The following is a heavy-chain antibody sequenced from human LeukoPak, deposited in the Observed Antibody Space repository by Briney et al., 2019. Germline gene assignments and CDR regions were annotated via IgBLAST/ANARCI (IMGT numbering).Heavy chain of an antibody. J-gene: IGHJ4*02. D-gene: IGHD3-10*01. V-gene: IGHV1-2*02. CDR1: GYTFTGYY. CDR3: ARDPIGITMVRGVIIIAPYFDY. CDR2: INPNSDGT. Sequence: ASVKVSCKASGYTFTGYYMHWVRQAPGQGLEWMGWINPNSDGTNYAQKFQGRVTMTRDTSISTAYMELSRLRSDDAAVYYCARDPIGITMVRGVIIIAPYFDYWGQGTLVTVSS.